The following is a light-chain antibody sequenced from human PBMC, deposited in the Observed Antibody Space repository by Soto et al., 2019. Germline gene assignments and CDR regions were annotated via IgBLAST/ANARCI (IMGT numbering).Light chain of an antibody. J-gene: IGLJ3*02. CDR1: SSNIGSHT. CDR3: AAWDDSLNGPV. Sequence: QSVLTQPPSASGTPGQRVAISCSGSSSNIGSHTVNWYQQLPGTAPKLLIYGNDQRPSGVPDRFSGSTSGTSASLAISGLQYEDEVDYYCAAWDDSLNGPVFGGGTKLTVL. CDR2: GND. V-gene: IGLV1-44*01.